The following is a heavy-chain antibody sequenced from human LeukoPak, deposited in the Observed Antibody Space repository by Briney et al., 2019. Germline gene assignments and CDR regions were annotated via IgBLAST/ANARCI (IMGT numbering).Heavy chain of an antibody. Sequence: GGSLRLSCAASGFTFSSYAMSWVRQAPGKGLEWVSAISGSGGSTYYADSAKGRFTISRDNSKNTLYLQTNSLRAEDTAVYYCAKDPRGRSIAARPDYFDYWGQGTLVTVSS. CDR2: ISGSGGST. CDR1: GFTFSSYA. V-gene: IGHV3-23*01. CDR3: AKDPRGRSIAARPDYFDY. D-gene: IGHD6-6*01. J-gene: IGHJ4*02.